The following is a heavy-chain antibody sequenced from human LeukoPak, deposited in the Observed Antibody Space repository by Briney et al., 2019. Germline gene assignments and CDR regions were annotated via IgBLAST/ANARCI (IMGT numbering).Heavy chain of an antibody. CDR1: NNTLSNNG. D-gene: IGHD3-16*01. CDR2: TSGYNTYT. Sequence: ASVKVSCKASNNTLSNNGITWVRQAPGQGLEWMGWTSGYNTYTTYAQKFQDRVTMTKDTSTNTAYMEMRSLRSDDTAMYYCARDGGHWVWFDPWGQGTLVTVSS. J-gene: IGHJ5*02. CDR3: ARDGGHWVWFDP. V-gene: IGHV1-18*01.